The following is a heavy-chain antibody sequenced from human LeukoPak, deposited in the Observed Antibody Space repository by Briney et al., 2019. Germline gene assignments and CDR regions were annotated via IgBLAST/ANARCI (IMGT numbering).Heavy chain of an antibody. CDR2: IYYNGST. V-gene: IGHV4-59*01. CDR3: ARLPGDYYGMDV. CDR1: GGSISSYY. D-gene: IGHD7-27*01. Sequence: PSETLSLTCTVSGGSISSYYWSWIRQPPGKGLEWIGYIYYNGSTNYNPSLKSRVTISVDTSKNQFSLKLSSVTAADTAVYYCARLPGDYYGMDVWGQGTTVTVSS. J-gene: IGHJ6*02.